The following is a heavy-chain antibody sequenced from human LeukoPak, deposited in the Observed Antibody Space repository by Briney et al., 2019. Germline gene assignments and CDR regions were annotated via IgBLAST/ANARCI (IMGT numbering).Heavy chain of an antibody. J-gene: IGHJ3*02. CDR1: GYTFTSYD. D-gene: IGHD2-21*02. V-gene: IGHV1-8*03. Sequence: GASVKVSCKASGYTFTSYDINWVRQATGQGLEWMGYVNPNSGNTGYAQNFQGRVTITRTTSISTAYMEVSGLRSDDTAVYYCAGDPHPCGGDCYTNGAFDIWGQGTLVTVSS. CDR3: AGDPHPCGGDCYTNGAFDI. CDR2: VNPNSGNT.